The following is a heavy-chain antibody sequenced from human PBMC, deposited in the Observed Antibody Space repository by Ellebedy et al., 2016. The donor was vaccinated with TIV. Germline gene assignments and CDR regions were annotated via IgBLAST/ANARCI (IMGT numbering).Heavy chain of an antibody. CDR3: AKGGMQYFEN. V-gene: IGHV3-23*01. D-gene: IGHD2-8*01. Sequence: GESLKISCAASGFSFSIQTMSWVRQASGKGPEWVSSIDNNGDGTFYTDSVRGRFTISRDNSQNTLYLQMKSLRPEDTARYYCAKGGMQYFENWGQGTLVTVSS. CDR2: IDNNGDGT. J-gene: IGHJ4*02. CDR1: GFSFSIQT.